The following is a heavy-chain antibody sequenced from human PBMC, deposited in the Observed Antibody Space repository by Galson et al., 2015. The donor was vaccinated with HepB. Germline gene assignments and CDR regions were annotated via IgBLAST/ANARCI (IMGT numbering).Heavy chain of an antibody. CDR3: ARWAGQARAGTLSTGARDPGSWYSEY. CDR2: IDPSDSYT. D-gene: IGHD6-13*01. V-gene: IGHV5-10-1*01. Sequence: QSGAEVKKPGESLRISCTGSGYSFTSYWISWVRQMPGKGLEWMGRIDPSDSYTNYSPSFQGHVTISADKSISTAYLQWSSLKASDTAMYYCARWAGQARAGTLSTGARDPGSWYSEYWGQGTLVTVSS. J-gene: IGHJ4*02. CDR1: GYSFTSYW.